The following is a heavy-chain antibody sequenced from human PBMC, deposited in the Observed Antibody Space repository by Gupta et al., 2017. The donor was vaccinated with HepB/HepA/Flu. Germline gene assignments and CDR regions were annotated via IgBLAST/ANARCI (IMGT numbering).Heavy chain of an antibody. CDR3: ARDKYDIWTGSAFDM. J-gene: IGHJ3*02. V-gene: IGHV3-30*04. CDR1: GFTFNSYA. Sequence: QVQLVESGGGVVQHGRSLRLSCAASGFTFNSYATHWVRQAPGKGLEWVAVMPYYGSKKYHAYSVKGRFTISRDNSKNTLYLNMDSLRAEDTAVYYCARDKYDIWTGSAFDMWGQGTMVTGSS. D-gene: IGHD3-9*01. CDR2: MPYYGSKK.